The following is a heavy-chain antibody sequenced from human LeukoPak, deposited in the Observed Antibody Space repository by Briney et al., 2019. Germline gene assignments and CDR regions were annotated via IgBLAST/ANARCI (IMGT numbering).Heavy chain of an antibody. Sequence: SETLSLTCAVYGGSFSGYYWSWIRQPPGKGLEWIGEINHSGSTNYNPSLKSRVTISVDTSKNQFSLKLSSVTAADTAVYYCARGRERDGYPTNYDYWGQGTLVTVSS. D-gene: IGHD5-24*01. CDR2: INHSGST. J-gene: IGHJ4*02. V-gene: IGHV4-34*01. CDR1: GGSFSGYY. CDR3: ARGRERDGYPTNYDY.